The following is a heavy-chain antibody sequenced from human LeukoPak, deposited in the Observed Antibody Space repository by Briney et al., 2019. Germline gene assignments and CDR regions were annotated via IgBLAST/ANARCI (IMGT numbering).Heavy chain of an antibody. CDR3: ARGPPPYCSGDSCYSFLYFHH. CDR1: GYTFSSYH. V-gene: IGHV1-8*01. J-gene: IGHJ1*01. D-gene: IGHD2-15*01. CDR2: MNPNSGNK. Sequence: ASVKDSFKASGYTFSSYHINGVRQATGQGLEGMGRMNPNSGNKGYAQKFHGRVSMTRSTSISTAYMELTTLRSEYTAVYYCARGPPPYCSGDSCYSFLYFHHWGQGTLVTVSS.